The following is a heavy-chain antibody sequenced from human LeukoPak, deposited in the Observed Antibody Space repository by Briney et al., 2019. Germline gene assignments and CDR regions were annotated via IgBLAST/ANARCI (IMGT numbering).Heavy chain of an antibody. Sequence: SETLSLTCTVSGGSISSYYWSWIRQPPGKGLEWIGYIYYSGSTNYNPSLKSRVTISVDTSKNQFSLKLSSVTAADTAVYYCAREPPKVGSSYAFDIWGQGTMVTVSS. V-gene: IGHV4-59*01. CDR2: IYYSGST. CDR3: AREPPKVGSSYAFDI. J-gene: IGHJ3*02. CDR1: GGSISSYY. D-gene: IGHD6-13*01.